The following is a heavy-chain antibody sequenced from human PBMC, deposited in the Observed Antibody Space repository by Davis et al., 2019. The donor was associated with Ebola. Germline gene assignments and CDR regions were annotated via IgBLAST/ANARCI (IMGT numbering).Heavy chain of an antibody. CDR1: GGSISSSSYY. J-gene: IGHJ4*02. V-gene: IGHV4-39*07. Sequence: SETLSLTCPVSGGSISSSSYYWGWIRQPPGKGLEWIGSIYYSGSTNYNPSLKSRVTISVDTSKNQFSLKLSSVTAADTAVYYCARTILWFGEDPIYYFDYWGQGTLVTVSS. CDR3: ARTILWFGEDPIYYFDY. D-gene: IGHD3-10*01. CDR2: IYYSGST.